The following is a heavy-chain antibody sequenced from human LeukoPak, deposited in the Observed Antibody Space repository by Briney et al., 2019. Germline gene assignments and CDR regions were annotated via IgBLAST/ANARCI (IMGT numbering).Heavy chain of an antibody. Sequence: SETLSLTCSLSGGSISSYYWSWIRQPPGKGLEWIGYIYYSGSTNYNPSLKSRVTISVDTSKNQFSLKLSSVTAADTAVYYCAREGSIAVAGTRGYYFDYWGQGTLVTVSS. CDR3: AREGSIAVAGTRGYYFDY. CDR2: IYYSGST. D-gene: IGHD6-19*01. J-gene: IGHJ4*02. V-gene: IGHV4-59*01. CDR1: GGSISSYY.